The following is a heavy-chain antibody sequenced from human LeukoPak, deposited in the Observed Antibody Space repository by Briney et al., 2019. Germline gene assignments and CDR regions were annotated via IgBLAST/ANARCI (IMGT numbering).Heavy chain of an antibody. J-gene: IGHJ4*02. CDR1: GLSFSDDW. D-gene: IGHD2-2*01. CDR2: IKRKTDGGTT. V-gene: IGHV3-15*01. CDR3: TTAMTHVFDY. Sequence: GGWVRLSCAEYGLSFSDDWMRGVGQAPGRGVEGVGRIKRKTDGGTTDYAAPVKRRFTISRDDSTNMLYLQMNSLKTEDTAVYYCTTAMTHVFDYWGQGTLVTVSS.